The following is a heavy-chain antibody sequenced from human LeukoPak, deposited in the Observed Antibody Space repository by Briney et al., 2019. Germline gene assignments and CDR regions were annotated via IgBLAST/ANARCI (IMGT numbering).Heavy chain of an antibody. CDR2: IYPGDSDT. V-gene: IGHV5-51*01. CDR1: GYSFTSYW. D-gene: IGHD2-15*01. CDR3: ARLGSSPALQENWFDP. J-gene: IGHJ5*02. Sequence: NPGESLKISCKGSGYSFTSYWIGWVRQMPGKGLEWMGIIYPGDSDTRYSPSFQGQVTISADKSISTAYLQWTSLKASDTAMYYCARLGSSPALQENWFDPWGQGTLVTVSS.